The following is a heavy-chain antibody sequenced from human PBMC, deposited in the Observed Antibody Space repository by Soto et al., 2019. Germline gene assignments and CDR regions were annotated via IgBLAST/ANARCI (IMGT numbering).Heavy chain of an antibody. CDR1: GYTFTSYF. J-gene: IGHJ4*02. D-gene: IGHD6-19*01. V-gene: IGHV1-46*01. Sequence: GASVKVSCKASGYTFTSYFMHWVRQAPGQGLEWMGIINPSGGSTSYAQKFQGRVTMTRDTSTSTVYMELSSLRSEDTAVYYCARGIPPSYSSGWYDDYWGQGTLVTVSS. CDR3: ARGIPPSYSSGWYDDY. CDR2: INPSGGST.